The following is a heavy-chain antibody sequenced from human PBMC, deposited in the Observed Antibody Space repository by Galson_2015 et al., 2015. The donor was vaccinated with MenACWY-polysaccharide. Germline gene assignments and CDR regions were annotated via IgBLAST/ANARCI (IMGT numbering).Heavy chain of an antibody. V-gene: IGHV3-7*01. CDR2: INQGGTEE. D-gene: IGHD2-15*01. J-gene: IGHJ4*02. CDR1: GFSFSTYW. Sequence: SLRLSCAASGFSFSTYWMSWVRQAPGKGLEWVANINQGGTEERYVDSVKGRFTISRDNAQNSVYLQMNGLRAEDTAVYYCARPSSGGSYYNDWGQETLVTVSS. CDR3: ARPSSGGSYYND.